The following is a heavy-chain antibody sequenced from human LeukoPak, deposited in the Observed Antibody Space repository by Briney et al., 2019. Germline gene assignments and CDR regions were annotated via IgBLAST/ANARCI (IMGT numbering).Heavy chain of an antibody. J-gene: IGHJ6*03. V-gene: IGHV1-46*04. D-gene: IGHD3-10*01. CDR1: GGTFSSYA. CDR2: INPSGGST. Sequence: ASVKVSCKASGGTFSSYAISWVRQAPGQGLEWMGIINPSGGSTNYAQKLQGRVTMTRDTSTNTVYMELSSLRSEDTAVYYCARGPSITMVRGGQWYYYMDVWGKGTTVTIS. CDR3: ARGPSITMVRGGQWYYYMDV.